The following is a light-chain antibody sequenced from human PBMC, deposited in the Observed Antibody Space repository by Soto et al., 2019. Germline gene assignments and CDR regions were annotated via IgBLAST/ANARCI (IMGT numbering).Light chain of an antibody. CDR1: SSNIGAAND. CDR2: GNH. Sequence: SALTQPPSVSGAPGQRVAIAFAGSSSNIGAANDVHWYQQLPGRAPTLLIYGNHNRPSGVPDRFSGSKSGTSASLAITGLQSEDEADYYCQSYDNSLSDYVFGTGTKVTVL. V-gene: IGLV1-40*01. CDR3: QSYDNSLSDYV. J-gene: IGLJ1*01.